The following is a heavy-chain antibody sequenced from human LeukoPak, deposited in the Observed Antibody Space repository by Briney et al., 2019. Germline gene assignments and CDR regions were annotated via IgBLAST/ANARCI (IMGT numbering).Heavy chain of an antibody. CDR2: INHSGST. V-gene: IGHV4-34*01. CDR1: GGSFSGYY. Sequence: SETLSLTCAVYGGSFSGYYWSWIRQPPGKGLEWIGEINHSGSTNYNPSLKSRVTISVDTSKNQFSLKLSSVTAADTAVYYCARSLYDFWSGYYGWFDPWGQGTLVTVSS. CDR3: ARSLYDFWSGYYGWFDP. J-gene: IGHJ5*02. D-gene: IGHD3-3*01.